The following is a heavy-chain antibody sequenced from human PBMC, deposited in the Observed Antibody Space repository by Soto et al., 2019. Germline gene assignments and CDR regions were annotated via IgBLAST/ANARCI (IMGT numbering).Heavy chain of an antibody. J-gene: IGHJ5*02. D-gene: IGHD3-10*01. CDR1: GFTFSSYE. V-gene: IGHV3-48*03. CDR2: ISSSGSTI. Sequence: EVQLVESGGGLVQPGGSLRLSCAASGFTFSSYEMNWVRQAPGKGLEWVSYISSSGSTIYYADSVKGRFTISRDNAKNSLYLQMNSLRAEDTAVYYCARSPPELWFGESGWFDPWGQGTLVTVSS. CDR3: ARSPPELWFGESGWFDP.